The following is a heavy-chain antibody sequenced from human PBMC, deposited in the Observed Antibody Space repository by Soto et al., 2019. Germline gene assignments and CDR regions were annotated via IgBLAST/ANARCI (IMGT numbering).Heavy chain of an antibody. CDR3: ARWPTDYYDNSGDYFLDY. J-gene: IGHJ4*02. D-gene: IGHD3-22*01. V-gene: IGHV1-18*01. Sequence: QVQLVQSGAEGKKPGASVKVSCKASGYTFTTYGMSWVRQAPGQGLDWMGWISTYNGNTKYAERLQGRVTMTTDTTTSTAYMEMSSLRSDVTAVYYCARWPTDYYDNSGDYFLDYWGQGTLVTVSS. CDR2: ISTYNGNT. CDR1: GYTFTTYG.